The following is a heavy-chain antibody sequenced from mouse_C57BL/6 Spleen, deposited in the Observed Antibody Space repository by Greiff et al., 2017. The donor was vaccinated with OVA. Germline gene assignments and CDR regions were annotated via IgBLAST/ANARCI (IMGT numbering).Heavy chain of an antibody. Sequence: EVQRVESGPGLVKPSQSLSLTCSVTGYSITSGYYWNWIRQFPGNKLEWMGYISYDGSNNYNPSLKNRISITRDTSKNQFFLKLNSVTTEDTATYYCARELANWDPYYFDYWGQGTTLTVSS. D-gene: IGHD4-1*01. V-gene: IGHV3-6*01. CDR3: ARELANWDPYYFDY. J-gene: IGHJ2*01. CDR1: GYSITSGYY. CDR2: ISYDGSN.